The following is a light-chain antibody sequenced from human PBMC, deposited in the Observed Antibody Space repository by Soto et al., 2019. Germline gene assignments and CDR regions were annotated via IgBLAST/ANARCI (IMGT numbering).Light chain of an antibody. V-gene: IGKV3-15*01. CDR3: HQYENWPQT. J-gene: IGKJ1*01. CDR2: AAS. Sequence: IVLTQSPGTLSLSPGERATLSCRASQSISSNLAWYQQKPGQAPRLLIYAASTRATGIPARFSGSGSGTEFTLTISSLHSEDFALYYCHQYENWPQTFGQGTKVDIK. CDR1: QSISSN.